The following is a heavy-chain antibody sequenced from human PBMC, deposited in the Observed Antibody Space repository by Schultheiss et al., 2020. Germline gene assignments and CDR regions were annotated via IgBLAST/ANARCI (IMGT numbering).Heavy chain of an antibody. CDR2: ISSSGSTI. J-gene: IGHJ4*02. Sequence: GGSLRLSCAASGFTFSDYYMSWIRQAPGKGLEWVSYISSSGSTIYYADSVKGRFTISRDNAKNSLYLQMNSLRAEDTAVYYCARARMTTVTTLFYWGQGTLVTGSS. CDR3: ARARMTTVTTLFY. V-gene: IGHV3-11*04. CDR1: GFTFSDYY. D-gene: IGHD4-17*01.